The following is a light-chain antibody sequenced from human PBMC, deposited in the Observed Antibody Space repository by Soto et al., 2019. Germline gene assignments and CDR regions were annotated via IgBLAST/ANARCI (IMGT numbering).Light chain of an antibody. CDR1: SSNIGSNY. J-gene: IGLJ3*02. CDR3: AAWDDSLSGWV. Sequence: QSVLTQPPSASGTPGQRVTISCSGSSSNIGSNYVYWYQQLPGTAPKLLIYSNNQRPSGVPDRFSGSKSGTSASLAISGLRSEAEDDYYCAAWDDSLSGWVFGGGTKLTVL. CDR2: SNN. V-gene: IGLV1-47*02.